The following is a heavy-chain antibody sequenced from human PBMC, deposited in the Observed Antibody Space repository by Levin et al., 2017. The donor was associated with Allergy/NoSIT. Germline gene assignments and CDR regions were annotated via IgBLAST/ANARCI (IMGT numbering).Heavy chain of an antibody. Sequence: SCAASGFTFSSYGMHWVRQAPGKGLEWVAVISYDGSNKYYADSVKGRFTISRDNSKNTLYLQMNSLRAEDTAVYYCAKDWYYYDSSGYSNVDYWGQGTLVTVSS. J-gene: IGHJ4*02. D-gene: IGHD3-22*01. CDR1: GFTFSSYG. CDR2: ISYDGSNK. CDR3: AKDWYYYDSSGYSNVDY. V-gene: IGHV3-30*18.